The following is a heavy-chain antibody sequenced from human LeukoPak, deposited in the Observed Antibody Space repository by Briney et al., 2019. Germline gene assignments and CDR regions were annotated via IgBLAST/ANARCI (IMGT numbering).Heavy chain of an antibody. V-gene: IGHV3-23*01. CDR3: VKEHVDRAFTRSFEI. J-gene: IGHJ3*02. CDR1: GFTFSSYS. CDR2: ITGSHGPT. D-gene: IGHD3-10*01. Sequence: GGSLRLSCAASGFTFSSYSMNWVRQAPGKGLEWVSSITGSHGPTYNTDSVKGRLTISRDNYKNTVDLHMSSPRAEDTAIYYCVKEHVDRAFTRSFEIWGQGTVVTVSS.